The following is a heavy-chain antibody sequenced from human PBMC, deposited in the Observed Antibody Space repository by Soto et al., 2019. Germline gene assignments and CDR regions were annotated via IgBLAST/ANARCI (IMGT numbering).Heavy chain of an antibody. CDR3: ARIIGYGYHYYGMDV. J-gene: IGHJ6*02. V-gene: IGHV3-21*01. CDR1: GFTFSSYS. D-gene: IGHD5-18*01. CDR2: ISSSGSYT. Sequence: EVQLVESGGGLVKPGGSLRLSCAASGFTFSSYSMNWVRQAPGKGLEWVSSISSSGSYTYYAVSVKGRFTTSSDNAKNSLYLQMNSLRAEDTAVYYCARIIGYGYHYYGMDVWGQGTTVTVSS.